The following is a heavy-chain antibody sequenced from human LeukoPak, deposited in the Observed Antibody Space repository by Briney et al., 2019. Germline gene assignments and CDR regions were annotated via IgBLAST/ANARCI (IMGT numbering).Heavy chain of an antibody. D-gene: IGHD3-3*01. Sequence: GGSLRLSCAASGFAFSNAWMSWVRQAPGKGLEWVGRIKSKTDGVTTDYAAPVIGRFTISRDDSKNTLYLQMNSLKTEDTAVYYCTTVNERLLFGVVTDALDIWGQGTMVTVSS. CDR3: TTVNERLLFGVVTDALDI. CDR1: GFAFSNAW. J-gene: IGHJ3*02. V-gene: IGHV3-15*01. CDR2: IKSKTDGVTT.